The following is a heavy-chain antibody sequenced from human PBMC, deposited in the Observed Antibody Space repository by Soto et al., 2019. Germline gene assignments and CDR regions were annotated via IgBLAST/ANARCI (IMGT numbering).Heavy chain of an antibody. J-gene: IGHJ3*02. Sequence: GGSLRLSCAASGFTFSNAWMSWVRPAPGKGLAWVGRIKSKTDGGTTDYAAPVKGRFTSSRDDSKNTLYLQMNSLKTEDTAVYYCTTDPQRLESSGYDAFDIWGQGTMVTGSS. V-gene: IGHV3-15*01. D-gene: IGHD3-22*01. CDR2: IKSKTDGGTT. CDR3: TTDPQRLESSGYDAFDI. CDR1: GFTFSNAW.